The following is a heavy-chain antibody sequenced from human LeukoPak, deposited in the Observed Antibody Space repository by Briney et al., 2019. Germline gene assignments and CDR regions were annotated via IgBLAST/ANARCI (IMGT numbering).Heavy chain of an antibody. Sequence: GGSLRLSCAASGFTFDDYGMSWVRQAPGEGLEWVSGINWNGGSTGYADSVKGRFTISRDNAKNSLYLQMNSLRAEDTALYYCARVDCSNTSCSQYYFDYWGQGTLVTVSS. CDR3: ARVDCSNTSCSQYYFDY. CDR2: INWNGGST. D-gene: IGHD2-2*01. V-gene: IGHV3-20*04. CDR1: GFTFDDYG. J-gene: IGHJ4*02.